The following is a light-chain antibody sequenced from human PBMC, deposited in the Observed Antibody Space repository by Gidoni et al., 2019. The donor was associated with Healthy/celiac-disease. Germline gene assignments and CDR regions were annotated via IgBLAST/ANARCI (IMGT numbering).Light chain of an antibody. CDR2: GAS. V-gene: IGKV3-20*01. CDR1: QSVSDNY. Sequence: IVLTPSPGTLSLSPGERATLPCRASQSVSDNYLAWYQQKPGQSPRLLVYGASNRATAIPDRFTGSGSGTDFTLTIDRLEPDDLAVYYCQQYADSATTFGPGTKVEIK. CDR3: QQYADSATT. J-gene: IGKJ3*01.